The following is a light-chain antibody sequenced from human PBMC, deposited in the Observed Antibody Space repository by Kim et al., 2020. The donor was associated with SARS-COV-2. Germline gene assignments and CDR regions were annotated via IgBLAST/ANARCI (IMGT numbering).Light chain of an antibody. CDR3: QQYARAPYN. CDR2: EAS. Sequence: EIVLTQSPGTLSLSPGERATLFCRASQSVSSNYLAWFQQKPGQAPRLLIYEASNRAPGIPDRVSGSGSGTDFTLTISRVETEDSAIYYCQQYARAPYNFAQGTKLEI. CDR1: QSVSSNY. V-gene: IGKV3-20*01. J-gene: IGKJ2*01.